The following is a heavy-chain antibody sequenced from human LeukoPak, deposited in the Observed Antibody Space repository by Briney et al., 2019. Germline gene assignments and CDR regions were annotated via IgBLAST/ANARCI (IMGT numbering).Heavy chain of an antibody. CDR2: INTDSGNP. CDR3: AREILRFDI. CDR1: GYSFNSQG. Sequence: ASVKVSCKASGYSFNSQGMNWVRQAPGQGLEWMGWINTDSGNPTYAQGFTGRFVFSLDSSVSTAYLQISNLMPEDTAKYYCAREILRFDIWGQGAMVIVSS. V-gene: IGHV7-4-1*02. J-gene: IGHJ3*02.